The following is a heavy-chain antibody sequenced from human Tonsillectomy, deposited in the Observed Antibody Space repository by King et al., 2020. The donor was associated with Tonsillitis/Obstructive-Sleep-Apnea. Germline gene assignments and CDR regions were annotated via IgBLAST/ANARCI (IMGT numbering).Heavy chain of an antibody. V-gene: IGHV1-46*01. CDR2: INPSGGST. Sequence: VQLVESGAEVKKPGASVKVSCKASGYTFTSYYMHWVRQAPGQGLEWMGIINPSGGSTSYAQKFQGRVTMTRDTSTSTVYMELSGLRSEDTAVYYCARDLGYCSGGSCFNDAFDIWGQGTMVTVSS. J-gene: IGHJ3*02. D-gene: IGHD2-15*01. CDR3: ARDLGYCSGGSCFNDAFDI. CDR1: GYTFTSYY.